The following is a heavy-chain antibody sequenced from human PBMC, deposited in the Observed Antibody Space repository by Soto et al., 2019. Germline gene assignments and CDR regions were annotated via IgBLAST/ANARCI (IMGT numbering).Heavy chain of an antibody. D-gene: IGHD2-2*01. V-gene: IGHV1-69*13. Sequence: SVKVSCKASGGTFSSYAISWVRQAPGQGLEWMGGIIPIFGTANYAQKFQGRVTITADESTSTAYMELSSLRSEDTAVYYCARDWDFGGIVVPAARANYGMDVWG. CDR2: IIPIFGTA. J-gene: IGHJ6*02. CDR1: GGTFSSYA. CDR3: ARDWDFGGIVVPAARANYGMDV.